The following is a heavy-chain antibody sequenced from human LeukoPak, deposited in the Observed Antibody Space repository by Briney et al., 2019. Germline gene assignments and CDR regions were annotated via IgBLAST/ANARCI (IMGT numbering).Heavy chain of an antibody. J-gene: IGHJ6*03. Sequence: GGSLRLSCAASGFTFSNYAIHWVRQAPGKGLEWVAVISDHGSEKYYADSVRGRFTISRDNSMGTLYLQMDSLRAEDTAVYYCARSPGDVLRYFDWLPQPYYYYYMDVWGKGTTVTISS. CDR1: GFTFSNYA. D-gene: IGHD3-9*01. CDR3: ARSPGDVLRYFDWLPQPYYYYYMDV. CDR2: ISDHGSEK. V-gene: IGHV3-30*03.